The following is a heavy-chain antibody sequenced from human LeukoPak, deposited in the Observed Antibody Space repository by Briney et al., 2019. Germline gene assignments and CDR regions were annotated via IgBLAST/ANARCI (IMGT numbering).Heavy chain of an antibody. V-gene: IGHV1-8*01. Sequence: ASVKVSCKASGYTFTSYDINWVRQATGQGLEWMGWMNPNSGNTGYAQKFQGRVTMTRNTSISTAYMELSSLRSEDTAVYYCASASGSYFGVQAFEIWGQGTMVTVSS. CDR3: ASASGSYFGVQAFEI. D-gene: IGHD1-26*01. CDR2: MNPNSGNT. CDR1: GYTFTSYD. J-gene: IGHJ3*02.